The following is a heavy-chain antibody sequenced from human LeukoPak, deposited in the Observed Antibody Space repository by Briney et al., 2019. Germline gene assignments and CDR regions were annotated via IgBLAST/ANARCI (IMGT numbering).Heavy chain of an antibody. CDR3: AAMVRGVISYYFDY. D-gene: IGHD3-10*01. CDR2: IYTSGST. J-gene: IGHJ4*02. Sequence: PSETLSLTCTVSGGSISSYYWSWIRQPPGKGLEWIGYIYTSGSTNYNPSLKSRVTISVDTSKNQFSLKLSSVTAADTAVYYCAAMVRGVISYYFDYWGQGTLVTVSS. CDR1: GGSISSYY. V-gene: IGHV4-4*09.